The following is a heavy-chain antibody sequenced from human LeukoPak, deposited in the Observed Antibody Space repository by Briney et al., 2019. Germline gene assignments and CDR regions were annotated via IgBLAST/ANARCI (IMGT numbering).Heavy chain of an antibody. D-gene: IGHD6-13*01. CDR3: SRDLPYSSSWESIDY. CDR2: ISAYNGNT. V-gene: IGHV1-18*01. CDR1: GYSFTSYG. J-gene: IGHJ4*02. Sequence: ASVKVSCKASGYSFTSYGISWVRQAPGQGPEWMGWISAYNGNTKYAQNLQGRVTMTTDTSTSTAYMELRSLRSDDTAVYYCSRDLPYSSSWESIDYWGQGTLVTVSS.